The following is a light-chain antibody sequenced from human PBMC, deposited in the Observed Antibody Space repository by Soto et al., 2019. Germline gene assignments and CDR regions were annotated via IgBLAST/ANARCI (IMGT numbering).Light chain of an antibody. J-gene: IGLJ2*01. Sequence: QSALTQSPSASASLGASVKLTCTLSSGHSSYAIAWHQQQPEKGPRYLMKLNSDGSHSKGDGIPDRFSGPSSGAERYLTISSLQSEDEADYYCQTWGTGIQVFGGGTKLTVL. CDR3: QTWGTGIQV. V-gene: IGLV4-69*01. CDR2: LNSDGSH. CDR1: SGHSSYA.